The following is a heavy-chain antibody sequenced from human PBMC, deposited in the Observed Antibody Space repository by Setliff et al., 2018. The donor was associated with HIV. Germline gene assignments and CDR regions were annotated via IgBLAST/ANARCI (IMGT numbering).Heavy chain of an antibody. J-gene: IGHJ4*02. CDR3: AREGSGWCDY. CDR2: IKQDGSEK. Sequence: GSLRLSCVASEFTFRDFAMYWVRQAPGKGLEWVANIKQDGSEKYHVDSVKGRFTISRDNAQNSLYLQMNSLRAEDTAVYYCAREGSGWCDYWGQGTLVTVSS. D-gene: IGHD5-18*01. V-gene: IGHV3-7*03. CDR1: EFTFRDFA.